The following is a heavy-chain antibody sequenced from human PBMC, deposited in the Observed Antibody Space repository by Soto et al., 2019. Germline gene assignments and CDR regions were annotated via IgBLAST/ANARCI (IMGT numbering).Heavy chain of an antibody. Sequence: PGGSLRLSCAASGFTFSSYSMNWVRQAPGKGLEWVSYISSSSSTIYYADSVKGRFTISRDNAKNSLYLQMNSLRDEDTAVYYCARAGLRFLEWSAEGYFDYWGQGTLVTVSP. CDR1: GFTFSSYS. D-gene: IGHD3-3*01. CDR3: ARAGLRFLEWSAEGYFDY. V-gene: IGHV3-48*02. CDR2: ISSSSSTI. J-gene: IGHJ4*02.